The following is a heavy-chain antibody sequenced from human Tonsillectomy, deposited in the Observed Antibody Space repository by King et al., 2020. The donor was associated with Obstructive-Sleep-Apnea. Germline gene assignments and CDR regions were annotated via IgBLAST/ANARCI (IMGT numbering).Heavy chain of an antibody. CDR1: GGSLSTYY. V-gene: IGHV4-59*01. J-gene: IGHJ4*02. CDR3: ARGGWSGYFEY. D-gene: IGHD2-15*01. CDR2: IYYNVST. Sequence: VQLQESGPRLVKPSETLSLTCTVSGGSLSTYYWSWLRQPPGKGLEWIGYIYYNVSTHYNPSLKSRVTISDDTSKNQFSLKLSSVTAADTAVYYCARGGWSGYFEYWGQGTLVTVSA.